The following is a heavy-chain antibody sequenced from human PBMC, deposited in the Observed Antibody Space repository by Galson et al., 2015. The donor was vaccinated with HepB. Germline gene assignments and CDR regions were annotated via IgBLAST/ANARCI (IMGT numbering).Heavy chain of an antibody. CDR2: IDWDDDK. CDR3: ARTRGYCSSTSSEGDAFDI. V-gene: IGHV2-70*11. J-gene: IGHJ3*02. D-gene: IGHD2-2*01. Sequence: PALVKPTQALTLTCTFSGFSLSTSGMCVSWIRQPPGKALEWLARIDWDDDKYYSTSLKTRLTISKDTSKNQVVLTMTNMDPVDTATYYCARTRGYCSSTSSEGDAFDIWGQGTMVTVSS. CDR1: GFSLSTSGMC.